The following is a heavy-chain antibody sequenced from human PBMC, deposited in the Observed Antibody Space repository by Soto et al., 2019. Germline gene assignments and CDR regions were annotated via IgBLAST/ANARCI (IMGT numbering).Heavy chain of an antibody. CDR1: GFTFDDYA. D-gene: IGHD6-19*01. J-gene: IGHJ3*02. Sequence: EVQLVESGGGLVQPGRSLRLSCAASGFTFDDYAMHWVRQAPGKGLEWVSGISWNSGSIGYADSVKGRFTISRDNAKNSLYLQMNSLRAEDTALYYCAKDNLIVGNIAVAVSLAFDIWGQGTMVTVSS. CDR2: ISWNSGSI. V-gene: IGHV3-9*01. CDR3: AKDNLIVGNIAVAVSLAFDI.